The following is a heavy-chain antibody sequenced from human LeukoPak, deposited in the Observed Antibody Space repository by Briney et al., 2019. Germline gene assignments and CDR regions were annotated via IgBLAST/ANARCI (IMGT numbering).Heavy chain of an antibody. J-gene: IGHJ3*02. V-gene: IGHV4-30-4*01. Sequence: SETLSLTCTVSGGSISSGDYYWSWIRQPPGKGLEWIGYIYYSGSTYYNPSLKSRVTISVDTSKNQFSLKLSSVTAADTAVYYCARGYYDSSGYPALFDIWGQGTMVTVSS. D-gene: IGHD3-22*01. CDR3: ARGYYDSSGYPALFDI. CDR1: GGSISSGDYY. CDR2: IYYSGST.